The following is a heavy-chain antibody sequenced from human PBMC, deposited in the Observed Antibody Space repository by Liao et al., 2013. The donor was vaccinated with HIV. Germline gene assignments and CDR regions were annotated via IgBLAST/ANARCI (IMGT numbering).Heavy chain of an antibody. J-gene: IGHJ5*02. V-gene: IGHV4-4*07. Sequence: QVQLQESGPGLVKSSETLSLTCTVSGGSISSHYWSWIRQPAGKGLEWIGRIYASGSTNYNPSLKSRVTMSVDTSKNQFSLKLSSVTAADTAVYYCARFIFYLIVVVISPHKWFDPWGQGTLVTVSS. CDR3: ARFIFYLIVVVISPHKWFDP. CDR1: GGSISSHY. D-gene: IGHD3-22*01. CDR2: IYASGST.